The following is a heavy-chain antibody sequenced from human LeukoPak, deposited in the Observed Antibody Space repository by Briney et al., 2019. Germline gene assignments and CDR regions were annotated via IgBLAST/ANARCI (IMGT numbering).Heavy chain of an antibody. D-gene: IGHD3-22*01. CDR3: ARVTGYMIEDYFDY. V-gene: IGHV4-39*07. Sequence: SETLSLTCTVSGGSISSSSYYWGWIRQPPGKGLEWIGSIYYSGSTYYNPSLKSRVSISVDTSKNQFSLKLSSVTAADTAVYYCARVTGYMIEDYFDYWGQGTLVTVSS. J-gene: IGHJ4*02. CDR1: GGSISSSSYY. CDR2: IYYSGST.